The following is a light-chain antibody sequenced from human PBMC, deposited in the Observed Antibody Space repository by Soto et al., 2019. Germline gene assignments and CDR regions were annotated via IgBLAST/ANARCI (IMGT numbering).Light chain of an antibody. Sequence: QSALTRPPSASGSPGQSVAISCTGTSSDVGGYNYVSWYQQYPGKAPKLIMYEVTKRPSGVPDRFSGSKSGNTASLTVSGLQAEDEADYYCCSYVGSNNYVFGTGTKVT. J-gene: IGLJ1*01. CDR2: EVT. V-gene: IGLV2-8*01. CDR3: CSYVGSNNYV. CDR1: SSDVGGYNY.